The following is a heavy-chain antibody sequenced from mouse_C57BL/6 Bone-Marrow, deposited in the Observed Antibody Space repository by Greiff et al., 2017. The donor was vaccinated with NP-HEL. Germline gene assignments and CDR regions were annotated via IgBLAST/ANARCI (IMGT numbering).Heavy chain of an antibody. J-gene: IGHJ1*03. CDR3: ARDAYYYGSSYGWYFDV. CDR1: GFTFSDYY. Sequence: EVQVVESEGGLVQPGSSMKLSCTASGFTFSDYYMAWVRQVPEKGLEWVANINYDGSSTYYLDSLKSRFIISRDNAKNILYLQMSSLKSEDTATYYCARDAYYYGSSYGWYFDVWGTGTTVTVSS. D-gene: IGHD1-1*01. V-gene: IGHV5-16*01. CDR2: INYDGSST.